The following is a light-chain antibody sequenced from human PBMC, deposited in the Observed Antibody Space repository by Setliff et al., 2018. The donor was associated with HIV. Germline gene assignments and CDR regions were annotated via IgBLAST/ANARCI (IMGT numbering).Light chain of an antibody. J-gene: IGLJ1*01. Sequence: QSALAQPASVSGSPGQSITISCTGTSSDVGGYNYVSWYQHYPGKAPKLMIYDVTKRPSGVSDHFSGSKSGNTASLTISGLQAEDEADYFCCSYTSTTSYVFGSGTKVTVL. CDR3: CSYTSTTSYV. CDR1: SSDVGGYNY. V-gene: IGLV2-14*03. CDR2: DVT.